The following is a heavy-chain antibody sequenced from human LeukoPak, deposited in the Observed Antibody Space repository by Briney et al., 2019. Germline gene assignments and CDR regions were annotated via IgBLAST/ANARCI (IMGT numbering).Heavy chain of an antibody. CDR2: IYYSGST. J-gene: IGHJ4*02. D-gene: IGHD1-1*01. CDR3: AKATGTFYYFDY. V-gene: IGHV4-59*01. CDR1: GGSISSYY. Sequence: SETLSLTRTVSGGSISSYYWSWIRQPPGKGLEWIGYIYYSGSTNYNPSLKSRVTISVDTSKNQFSLKLSSVTAADTAVYYCAKATGTFYYFDYWGQGTLVTVSS.